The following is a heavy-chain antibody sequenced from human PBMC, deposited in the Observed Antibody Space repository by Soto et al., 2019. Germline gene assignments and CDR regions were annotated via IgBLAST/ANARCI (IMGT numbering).Heavy chain of an antibody. D-gene: IGHD3-16*01. Sequence: GGSLRLSCGASGFTFSSYSLHWFRQAPGKGLEWVAVISSDGSTTYYADSVKGRFTVSRDNSRNTLYLQMNSLRTDDTAVYYGAGGGGSLNPGFDLWGQGTLVTVSS. J-gene: IGHJ4*02. CDR2: ISSDGSTT. V-gene: IGHV3-30*04. CDR3: AGGGGSLNPGFDL. CDR1: GFTFSSYS.